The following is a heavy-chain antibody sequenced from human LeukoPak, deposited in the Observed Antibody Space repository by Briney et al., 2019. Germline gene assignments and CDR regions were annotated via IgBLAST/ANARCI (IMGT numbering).Heavy chain of an antibody. J-gene: IGHJ4*02. CDR1: GGSISSSSYY. CDR3: ARELRAAGYSSSWYGGLDY. CDR2: INHSGST. Sequence: SETLSLTCTVSGGSISSSSYYWSWIRQPPGKGLEWIGEINHSGSTNYNPSLKSRVTISVDTSKNQFSLKLSSVTAADTAVYYCARELRAAGYSSSWYGGLDYWGQGTLVTVSS. V-gene: IGHV4-39*07. D-gene: IGHD6-13*01.